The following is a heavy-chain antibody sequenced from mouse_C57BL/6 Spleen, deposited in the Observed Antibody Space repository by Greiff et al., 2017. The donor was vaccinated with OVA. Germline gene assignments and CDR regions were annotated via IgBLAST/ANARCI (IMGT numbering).Heavy chain of an antibody. V-gene: IGHV1-52*01. J-gene: IGHJ2*01. CDR1: GYTFTSYW. CDR3: ARGNQTLRYFDY. Sequence: VQLQQPGAELVRPGSSVKLSCKASGYTFTSYWMHWVKQRPIQGLEWIGNIYPSDSETHYNPKFKDKATLTVAKTSSTAYMQLSSRTSEDSAVYYGARGNQTLRYFDYWGQGTTLTVSS. CDR2: IYPSDSET.